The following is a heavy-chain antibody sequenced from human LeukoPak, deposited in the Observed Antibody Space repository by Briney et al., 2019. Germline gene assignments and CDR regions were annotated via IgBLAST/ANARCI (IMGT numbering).Heavy chain of an antibody. Sequence: AASLKISSKGSEYSFTNYWIGWGRQMPRKRLEWMGIIYPGYYDTRYSPSFQGQDTISADKSINTAYLQWNSLKASDTAVYFCARRSGDGFDAWGQGTLVTVSS. V-gene: IGHV5-51*01. J-gene: IGHJ5*02. D-gene: IGHD3-10*01. CDR2: IYPGYYDT. CDR3: ARRSGDGFDA. CDR1: EYSFTNYW.